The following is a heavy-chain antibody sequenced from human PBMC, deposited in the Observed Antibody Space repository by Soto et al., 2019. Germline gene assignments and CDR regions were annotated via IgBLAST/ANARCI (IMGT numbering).Heavy chain of an antibody. J-gene: IGHJ6*02. CDR3: ARNHYCSGNRCYSYYYYGMDV. D-gene: IGHD2-15*01. CDR1: AGSISSGDYY. V-gene: IGHV4-30-4*01. CDR2: IYYTGST. Sequence: SETRSLTCTLSAGSISSGDYYWSWIRQPPGKGLEWIGYIYYTGSTYYNPSLKSRFTISVDTSKNQFSLKLSSVTAADTAVYYCARNHYCSGNRCYSYYYYGMDVWGQGTRVTVSS.